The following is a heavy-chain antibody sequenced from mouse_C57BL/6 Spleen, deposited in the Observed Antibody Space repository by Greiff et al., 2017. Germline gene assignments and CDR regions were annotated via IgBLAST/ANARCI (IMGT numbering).Heavy chain of an antibody. CDR2: IDPEDGET. Sequence: VQLQQSGAELVKPGASVKLSCTASGFNIKHYYMHWVKQRTEQGLEWIGRIDPEDGETKYAPKFQGKATITADTSSNTAYLQLSSLTSEDTAVXYCVSRGGLRRYFDVWGTGTTVTVSS. D-gene: IGHD2-4*01. V-gene: IGHV14-2*01. CDR1: GFNIKHYY. J-gene: IGHJ1*03. CDR3: VSRGGLRRYFDV.